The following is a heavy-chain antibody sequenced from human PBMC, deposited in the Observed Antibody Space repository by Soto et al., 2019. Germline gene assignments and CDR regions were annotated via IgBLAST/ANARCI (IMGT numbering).Heavy chain of an antibody. D-gene: IGHD6-13*01. CDR3: AKDSSSWYY. CDR1: GFTFSSYA. V-gene: IGHV3-23*01. Sequence: GGSLRLSCAASGFTFSSYAMSWVLQAPGKGLEWVSVISGSGGSTFYADSVKGRFTISRDNSKNTLYLQMDSLRAEDTAVYYCAKDSSSWYYWGQGTLVTVSS. CDR2: ISGSGGST. J-gene: IGHJ4*02.